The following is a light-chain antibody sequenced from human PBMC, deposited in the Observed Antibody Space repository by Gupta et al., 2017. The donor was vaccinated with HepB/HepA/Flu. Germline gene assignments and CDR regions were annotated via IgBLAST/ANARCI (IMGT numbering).Light chain of an antibody. Sequence: DIQLTQSPSFLSASVGDRVTITCRARQDINSYLIWYQQKPGKAPNLLIYTASTLQGGVPSRFSGSGSGTEFTLTISSLQPEDFATYYCQQFNSYPITFGQGTRLDIK. CDR3: QQFNSYPIT. J-gene: IGKJ5*01. V-gene: IGKV1-9*01. CDR2: TAS. CDR1: QDINSY.